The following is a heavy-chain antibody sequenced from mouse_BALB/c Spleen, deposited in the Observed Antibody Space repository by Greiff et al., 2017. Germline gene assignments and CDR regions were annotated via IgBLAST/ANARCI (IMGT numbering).Heavy chain of an antibody. J-gene: IGHJ2*01. Sequence: AASGFDFSRYWMSWVRQAPGKGLEWIGEINPDSSTINYTPSLKDKFIISRDNAKNTLYLQMSKVRSEDTALYYCARRVRLDYFDYWGQGTTLTVSS. V-gene: IGHV4-1*02. CDR1: GFDFSRYW. D-gene: IGHD2-13*01. CDR3: ARRVRLDYFDY. CDR2: INPDSSTI.